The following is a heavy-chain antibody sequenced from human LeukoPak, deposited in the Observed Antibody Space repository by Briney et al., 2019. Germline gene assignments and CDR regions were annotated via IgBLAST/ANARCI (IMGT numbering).Heavy chain of an antibody. J-gene: IGHJ4*02. CDR2: ISSSSSYI. Sequence: NPGGSLRLSCAASGFTFSSYSMNWVRQAPGKGLEWVSSISSSSSYIYYADSVKGRFTISRDSAKNSLYLQMNSLRAEDTAVYYCARENIVLMVYAIDDWGQGTLVTVSS. V-gene: IGHV3-21*01. D-gene: IGHD2-8*01. CDR3: ARENIVLMVYAIDD. CDR1: GFTFSSYS.